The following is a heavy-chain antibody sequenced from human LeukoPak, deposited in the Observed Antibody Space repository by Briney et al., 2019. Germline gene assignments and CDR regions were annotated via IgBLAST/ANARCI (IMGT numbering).Heavy chain of an antibody. J-gene: IGHJ5*01. Sequence: KPSETLSLTCTVSGGSISTYYWSWIRQPPGKGLEWIGYIYYSGSTNYNSSLKSRVTISVDTSKNQFSLKLSSVTAADTAVYYCARDSNGWKNNWFDSWGQGTLVTVSS. V-gene: IGHV4-59*01. CDR2: IYYSGST. CDR3: ARDSNGWKNNWFDS. D-gene: IGHD6-19*01. CDR1: GGSISTYY.